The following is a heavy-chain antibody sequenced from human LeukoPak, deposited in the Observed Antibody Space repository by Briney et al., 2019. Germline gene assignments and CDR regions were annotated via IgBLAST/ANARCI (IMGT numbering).Heavy chain of an antibody. CDR2: IDGSGGST. J-gene: IGHJ4*02. D-gene: IGHD4/OR15-4a*01. CDR3: AKDQRCESPHYLDS. CDR1: GFTFSSYA. Sequence: PGGSLRLSCAASGFTFSSYAMSWVRQAPGKGLEWVSAIDGSGGSTYYADSVKGRLTISRDNSKNTLYLQMNSLRDEDTAVYYCAKDQRCESPHYLDSWGQGTLVTVSS. V-gene: IGHV3-23*01.